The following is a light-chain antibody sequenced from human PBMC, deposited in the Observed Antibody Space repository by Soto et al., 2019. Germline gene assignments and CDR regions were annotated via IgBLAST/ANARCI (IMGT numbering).Light chain of an antibody. V-gene: IGLV2-14*01. Sequence: QSVLTQPASVSGSPGQWITISCTGTSSDVGDYNHVSWYQQHPGKAPKLMIYDVSHRPSGVSNRFSGSKSGNTASLTISGLQAEDEADYFCCSYAGTVAYVFGTGTKVTVL. J-gene: IGLJ1*01. CDR3: CSYAGTVAYV. CDR1: SSDVGDYNH. CDR2: DVS.